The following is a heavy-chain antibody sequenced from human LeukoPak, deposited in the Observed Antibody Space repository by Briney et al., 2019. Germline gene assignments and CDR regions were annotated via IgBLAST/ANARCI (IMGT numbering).Heavy chain of an antibody. V-gene: IGHV3-7*03. Sequence: GGSLRLSCAASGFTFSNYWMHWVRQAPGKGLEWVANIKGDESEKYYVDSVKGRFSISRDNAKNSLYLQMNSLRAEDTAVYYCARDPGSGYFLWGQGTTVTVSS. J-gene: IGHJ6*02. CDR3: ARDPGSGYFL. CDR2: IKGDESEK. CDR1: GFTFSNYW. D-gene: IGHD3-3*01.